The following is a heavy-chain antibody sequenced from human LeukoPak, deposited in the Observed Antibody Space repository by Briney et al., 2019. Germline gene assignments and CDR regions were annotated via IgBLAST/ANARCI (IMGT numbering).Heavy chain of an antibody. Sequence: GGSLRLSCAASEFTFSSYGMHWVRQAPGKGLEWVAVISYDGSNKYYADSVKGRFTISRDNSKNTLYLQMNSLRAEDTAVYYCAKEKIAAAAIVYFDYWGQGTLVTVSS. CDR3: AKEKIAAAAIVYFDY. J-gene: IGHJ4*02. D-gene: IGHD6-13*01. CDR2: ISYDGSNK. V-gene: IGHV3-30*18. CDR1: EFTFSSYG.